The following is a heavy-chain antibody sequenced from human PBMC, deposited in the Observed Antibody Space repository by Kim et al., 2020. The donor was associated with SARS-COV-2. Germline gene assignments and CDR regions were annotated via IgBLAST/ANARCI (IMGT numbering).Heavy chain of an antibody. V-gene: IGHV3-9*01. Sequence: VKGRFTISRDNAKHSLYLQINNLRTEDTAFYYCAKEHSSSRRTYYYGMDVWGQGTTVTVSS. J-gene: IGHJ6*02. CDR3: AKEHSSSRRTYYYGMDV. D-gene: IGHD6-13*01.